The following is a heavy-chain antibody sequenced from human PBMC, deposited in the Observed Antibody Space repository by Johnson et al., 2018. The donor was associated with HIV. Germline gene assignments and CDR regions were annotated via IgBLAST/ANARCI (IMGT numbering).Heavy chain of an antibody. CDR1: GFTFSSYA. CDR3: ARDPSPSSYRAFDI. V-gene: IGHV3-30-3*01. CDR2: ISYDGSNK. J-gene: IGHJ3*02. Sequence: QVQLVESGGGVVQPGRSLRLSCAASGFTFSSYAMHWVRQAPGKGLEWVAVISYDGSNKYYADSVKGRFTISRDNSKNTLYLQMNRLRAEDTAVYYCARDPSPSSYRAFDIWGQGTMVTVSS. D-gene: IGHD5-12*01.